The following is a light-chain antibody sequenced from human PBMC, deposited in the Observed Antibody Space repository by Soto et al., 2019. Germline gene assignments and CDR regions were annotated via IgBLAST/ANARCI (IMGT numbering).Light chain of an antibody. CDR3: QTWDNNIKI. V-gene: IGLV3-1*01. CDR2: QNN. J-gene: IGLJ2*01. CDR1: KVGNKY. Sequence: SYELTQTPSVSVSPGQTASITCSGDKVGNKYVCWYQQKAGQSPILVIYQNNLRPSGIPERFSASNSGNTATLTISGTQAMDEADYYCQTWDNNIKIFGGRTKRTVL.